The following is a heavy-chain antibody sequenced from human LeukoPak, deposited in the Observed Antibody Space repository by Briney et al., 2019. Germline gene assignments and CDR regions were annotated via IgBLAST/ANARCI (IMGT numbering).Heavy chain of an antibody. CDR2: INTDGSST. CDR3: ARDRPLSGYDFDS. D-gene: IGHD5-12*01. Sequence: GGSLRLSCAASGFTFSSYWMHWVRQAPGKGLVWVSRINTDGSSTSYADSVKGRFTISRDNAKNTLYLQMNSLRAEDTAIYYCARDRPLSGYDFDSWGQGTLVTVSS. J-gene: IGHJ4*02. V-gene: IGHV3-74*01. CDR1: GFTFSSYW.